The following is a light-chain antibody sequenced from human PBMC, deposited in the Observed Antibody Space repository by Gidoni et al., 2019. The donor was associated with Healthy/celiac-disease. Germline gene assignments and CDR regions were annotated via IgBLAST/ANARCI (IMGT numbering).Light chain of an antibody. CDR2: EDN. CDR1: SGSIASNY. CDR3: QSYDSSIVV. J-gene: IGLJ2*01. V-gene: IGLV6-57*02. Sequence: NFMLTQPHSVSESPGKTVTIPCTGSSGSIASNYVQWYPQRPGSAPTTVIYEDNQRPSGVPDRFSGSIDSSSNSASLTISGLKTEDEADYYCQSYDSSIVVFGGGTKLTVL.